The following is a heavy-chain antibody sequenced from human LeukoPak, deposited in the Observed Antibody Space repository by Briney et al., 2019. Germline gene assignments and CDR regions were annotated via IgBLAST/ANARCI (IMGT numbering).Heavy chain of an antibody. D-gene: IGHD4/OR15-4a*01. CDR2: MYYSGST. V-gene: IGHV4-39*02. J-gene: IGHJ3*02. Sequence: SETLYLTCTVSGGSISSNGYYWGWIRQPPGKGLEWIASMYYSGSTYHNPSLKSRATISADTPRNHFSLKLNSVTAADTAVYYCASSSLTAFDAFDIWGQGTMVTVSS. CDR1: GGSISSNGYY. CDR3: ASSSLTAFDAFDI.